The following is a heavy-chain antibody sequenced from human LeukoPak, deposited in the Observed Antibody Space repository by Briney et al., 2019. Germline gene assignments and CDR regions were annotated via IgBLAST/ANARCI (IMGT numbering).Heavy chain of an antibody. V-gene: IGHV3-53*01. CDR3: ARGTAAAGPYYYYYMDV. CDR2: IYSGGST. Sequence: GGSLRLSCAASGFTVSSNYMSWVRQAPGKGLEWVSVIYSGGSTYYADSVKGRFTISRDNSKNTLYLQMNSLRAEETAVYYCARGTAAAGPYYYYYMDVWGKGTTVTVSS. J-gene: IGHJ6*03. CDR1: GFTVSSNY. D-gene: IGHD6-13*01.